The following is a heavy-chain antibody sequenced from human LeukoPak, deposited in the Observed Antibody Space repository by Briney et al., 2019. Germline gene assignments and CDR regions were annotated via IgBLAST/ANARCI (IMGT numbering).Heavy chain of an antibody. V-gene: IGHV4-39*07. CDR1: GGSISSSSYY. CDR3: ARWDIAVAGRNWFDP. Sequence: SETLSLTCTVSGGSISSSSYYWGWIRQPPGKGLEWIGSMFYSGSTFYIPSVKSRVTISVDTSKNQFSLKLSSVTAADTAVYYCARWDIAVAGRNWFDPWGQGTLVTVSS. CDR2: MFYSGST. J-gene: IGHJ5*02. D-gene: IGHD6-19*01.